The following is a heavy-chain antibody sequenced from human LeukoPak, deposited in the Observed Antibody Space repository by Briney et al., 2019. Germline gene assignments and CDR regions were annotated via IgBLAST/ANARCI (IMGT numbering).Heavy chain of an antibody. CDR3: ARLGVGITAYSYYYMDV. CDR2: IYYSGST. Sequence: SEILSLTCTVSGGSISSYYWSWIRQPPGKGLEWIGYIYYSGSTNYNPSLKSRVTISVDTSKNQFSLKLGSVTAADTAVYYCARLGVGITAYSYYYMDVWGKGTTVTISS. CDR1: GGSISSYY. J-gene: IGHJ6*03. V-gene: IGHV4-59*12. D-gene: IGHD2-15*01.